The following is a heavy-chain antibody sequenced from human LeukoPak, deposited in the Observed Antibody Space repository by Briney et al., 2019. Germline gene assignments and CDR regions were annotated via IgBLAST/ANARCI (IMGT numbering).Heavy chain of an antibody. Sequence: SETLSLTCTVSGGPISSNDYYWDWIRQPPGKGLEWIGSIYQSGSTYYNPSLESRVAMSADTSKNQFSLKLSSVTAADTAVYYCARSNRLWLGDLDFWGQGTLVTVSS. CDR1: GGPISSNDYY. CDR3: ARSNRLWLGDLDF. D-gene: IGHD3-10*01. CDR2: IYQSGST. J-gene: IGHJ4*02. V-gene: IGHV4-39*01.